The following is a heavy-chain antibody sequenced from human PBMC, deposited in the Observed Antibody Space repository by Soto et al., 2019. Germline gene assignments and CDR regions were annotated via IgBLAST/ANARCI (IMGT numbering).Heavy chain of an antibody. CDR3: ARVVDFWSGYYNWFDP. J-gene: IGHJ5*02. Sequence: ASVKVSCKASGYTFTSYAMHWVRQAPGQRLEWMGWINAGNGNTKYSQKFQGRVTITRDTSESTAYMELSSLRSEDTAVYYCARVVDFWSGYYNWFDPWGQGTLVTVSS. D-gene: IGHD3-3*01. V-gene: IGHV1-3*01. CDR1: GYTFTSYA. CDR2: INAGNGNT.